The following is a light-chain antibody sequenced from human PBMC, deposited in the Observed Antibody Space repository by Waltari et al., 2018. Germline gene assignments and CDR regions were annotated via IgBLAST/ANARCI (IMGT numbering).Light chain of an antibody. J-gene: IGKJ1*01. CDR3: QQYHNWPPWA. CDR2: GAS. CDR1: QSVGTN. V-gene: IGKV3-15*01. Sequence: DIVMTQSPATLSVSPGERATLSCRASQSVGTNLAWYQQRPGQAPRLLLYGASSRATGIPARFSGSGSGTDFTLTINSLQPEDFALYYCQQYHNWPPWAFGQGTK.